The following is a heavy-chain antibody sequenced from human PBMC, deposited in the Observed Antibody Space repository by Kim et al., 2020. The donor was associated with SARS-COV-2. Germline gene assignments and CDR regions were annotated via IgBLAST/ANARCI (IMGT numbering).Heavy chain of an antibody. V-gene: IGHV2-70*19. J-gene: IGHJ4*02. CDR2: DK. CDR3: VRGRYYYDF. Sequence: DKHYNTSLKTRLTISKDPSKNQVVLTMTNMDPVDTATYYCVRGRYYYDFWGQGTLVTVSS.